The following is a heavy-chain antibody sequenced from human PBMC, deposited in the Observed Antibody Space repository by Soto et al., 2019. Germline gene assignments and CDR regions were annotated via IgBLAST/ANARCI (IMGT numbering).Heavy chain of an antibody. CDR3: AKDRLMEATIWQLYYYYGMDV. D-gene: IGHD5-12*01. CDR2: ISGSGGST. CDR1: GFTFSSYA. Sequence: GGSLRLSCAASGFTFSSYAMSWVRQAPGKGLEWVSAISGSGGSTYYADSVKGRFTISRDNSKNTLYLQMNSLRAEDTAVYYCAKDRLMEATIWQLYYYYGMDVWGQGTTVTVSS. J-gene: IGHJ6*02. V-gene: IGHV3-23*01.